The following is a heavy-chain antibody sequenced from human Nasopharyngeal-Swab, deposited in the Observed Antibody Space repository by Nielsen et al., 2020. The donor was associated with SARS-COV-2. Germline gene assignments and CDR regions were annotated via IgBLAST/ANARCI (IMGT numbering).Heavy chain of an antibody. Sequence: VRQAPGKGLEWVSVISGSGGSTYYADSVKGRFTTSRDNFKTTVHLQMDRLRVEDTAVYFCAKSKGYTSSWNDYWGQGTLVTVSS. V-gene: IGHV3-23*01. D-gene: IGHD6-13*01. CDR2: ISGSGGST. CDR3: AKSKGYTSSWNDY. J-gene: IGHJ4*02.